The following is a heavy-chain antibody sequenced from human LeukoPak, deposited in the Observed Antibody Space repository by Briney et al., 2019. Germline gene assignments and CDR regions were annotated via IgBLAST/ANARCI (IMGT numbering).Heavy chain of an antibody. J-gene: IGHJ5*02. CDR2: ISSSGSTI. D-gene: IGHD6-13*01. Sequence: GGSLRLSCAASGFTFSSYEMNWVRQAPGKGLEWVSYISSSGSTIYYADSVKGRFTISRDNAKNTLYLQMNSLRAEDTAVYYCARDHRIAAAGGGFDPWGQGTLVTVSS. CDR3: ARDHRIAAAGGGFDP. CDR1: GFTFSSYE. V-gene: IGHV3-48*03.